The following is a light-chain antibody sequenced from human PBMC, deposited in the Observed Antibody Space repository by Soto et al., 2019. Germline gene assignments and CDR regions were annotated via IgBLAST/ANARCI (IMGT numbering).Light chain of an antibody. V-gene: IGKV3-20*01. CDR1: QSVSSSY. Sequence: EIVLTQSPGTLSLSPGERATLSCRASQSVSSSYLAWYQQKPGQAPRLLIYGASSRATGIPDGFSGSGSGTDFTLTISRLEPEDFAVYYCQQYGSSHPYTFGQGTKLEIK. CDR2: GAS. J-gene: IGKJ2*01. CDR3: QQYGSSHPYT.